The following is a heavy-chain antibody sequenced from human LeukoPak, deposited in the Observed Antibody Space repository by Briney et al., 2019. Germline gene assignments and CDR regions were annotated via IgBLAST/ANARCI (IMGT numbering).Heavy chain of an antibody. V-gene: IGHV3-53*01. CDR2: IYSDGST. J-gene: IGHJ4*02. Sequence: PGGSLRLSCAASGFTVSSNHMSWVRQAPGKGLEWVSLIYSDGSTYYADSVKGRFTISRDDSKNTLYLQMNSQRAEDTAVYYCARKYCSGGTCYTGILEYWGQGTLVTVSS. CDR3: ARKYCSGGTCYTGILEY. CDR1: GFTVSSNH. D-gene: IGHD2-15*01.